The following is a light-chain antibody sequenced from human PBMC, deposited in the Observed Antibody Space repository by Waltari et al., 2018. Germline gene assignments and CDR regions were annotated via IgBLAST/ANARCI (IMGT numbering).Light chain of an antibody. V-gene: IGLV1-44*01. Sequence: QSVLTQPPSASGTPGPRVTISCSGGSSNIGTTPGNWYQQLPGTAPKLLIYTNNHRPSGVPDRFSGSKSGTSASLAISGLQVEDEADYYCAAWDDSLKGWVFGGGTKVTVL. CDR1: SSNIGTTP. CDR2: TNN. J-gene: IGLJ3*02. CDR3: AAWDDSLKGWV.